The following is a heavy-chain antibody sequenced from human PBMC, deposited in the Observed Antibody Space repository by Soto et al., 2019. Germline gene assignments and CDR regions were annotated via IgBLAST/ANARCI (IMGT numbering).Heavy chain of an antibody. D-gene: IGHD3-10*01. V-gene: IGHV3-23*01. CDR2: ISGSGDST. Sequence: EVQLLESGGGLVQPGGSLRLSCAASGFTFNHYAMTWVRQAPGKGLEWVASISGSGDSTYYADSVKGRFTISRDNSKNTLYLQMNSLRAEDTAVYYCAKATDLERGYYFDYWGQGTLVTVSS. J-gene: IGHJ4*02. CDR1: GFTFNHYA. CDR3: AKATDLERGYYFDY.